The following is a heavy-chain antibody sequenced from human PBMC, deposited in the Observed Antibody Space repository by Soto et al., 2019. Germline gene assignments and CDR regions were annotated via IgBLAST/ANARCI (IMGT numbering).Heavy chain of an antibody. V-gene: IGHV3-33*01. CDR3: ARDLERQLARNYYYYGMDV. CDR2: IWYDGSNK. J-gene: IGHJ6*02. CDR1: GFTFSSYG. Sequence: GGSLRLSCAASGFTFSSYGMHWVRQAPGKGLEWVAVIWYDGSNKYYADSVKGRFTISRDNSKNTLYLQMNSLRAEDTAVYYCARDLERQLARNYYYYGMDVWGQGTTVTVSS. D-gene: IGHD6-6*01.